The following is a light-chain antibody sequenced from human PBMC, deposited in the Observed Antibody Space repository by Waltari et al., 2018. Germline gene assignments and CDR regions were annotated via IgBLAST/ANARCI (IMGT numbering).Light chain of an antibody. CDR2: GAF. CDR1: QSVTSSQ. V-gene: IGKV3-20*01. Sequence: NVLTQSPGTLSLSPGERATLSCRASQSVTSSQLALYQHKGGQVPRLLIYGAFNRATGIPDRFTGSESGTDFTLTISRLEPEDSATYYCQQYGSLPYTFGQGTNLEIK. CDR3: QQYGSLPYT. J-gene: IGKJ2*01.